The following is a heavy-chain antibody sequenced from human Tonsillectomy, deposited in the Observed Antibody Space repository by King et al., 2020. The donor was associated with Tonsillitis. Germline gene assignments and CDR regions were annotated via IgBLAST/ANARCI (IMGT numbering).Heavy chain of an antibody. J-gene: IGHJ4*02. V-gene: IGHV3-23*04. CDR1: GFTFSSYA. Sequence: QLVQSGGGLVQPGGSLRLSCAASGFTFSSYAMSWVRQAPGKGLEWVSAISGSGGSTYYADSVKGRFTISRDNSKNTLYLQMSSLRAEDTAVYYCAKDSPTYYYDSSGYYLLGYFDYWGQGTLVTVSS. CDR3: AKDSPTYYYDSSGYYLLGYFDY. D-gene: IGHD3-22*01. CDR2: ISGSGGST.